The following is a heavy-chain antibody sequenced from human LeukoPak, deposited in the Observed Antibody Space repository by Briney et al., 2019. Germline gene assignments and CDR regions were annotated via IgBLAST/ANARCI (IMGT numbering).Heavy chain of an antibody. J-gene: IGHJ3*02. Sequence: GGSLRLSCAASGFTLRSYTMNWVRQAPGKGLEWVSSIGISSNKIYYADSVKGRFIISRDNAKNSVYLQMNSLRAEDTAVYYCARVGITMIVVAMNAFDIWGQGTMVTVSS. D-gene: IGHD3-22*01. CDR1: GFTLRSYT. CDR3: ARVGITMIVVAMNAFDI. V-gene: IGHV3-21*01. CDR2: IGISSNKI.